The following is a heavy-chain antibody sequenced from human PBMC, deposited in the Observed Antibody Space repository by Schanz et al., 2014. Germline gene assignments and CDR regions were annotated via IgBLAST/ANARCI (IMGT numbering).Heavy chain of an antibody. V-gene: IGHV3-33*08. CDR3: ARDGGRDGYNLAFDV. J-gene: IGHJ3*01. D-gene: IGHD5-12*01. CDR2: IWFDGSNK. CDR1: GFNFSTYA. Sequence: QVHLVESGGGVVQPGGSLRLSCAASGFNFSTYALHWVRQAPGKGLEWVAIIWFDGSNKYYADSVKGRFIISRDSSKNTLFLQMNSLRAEDTAVYFCARDGGRDGYNLAFDVWGQGTLVTVSS.